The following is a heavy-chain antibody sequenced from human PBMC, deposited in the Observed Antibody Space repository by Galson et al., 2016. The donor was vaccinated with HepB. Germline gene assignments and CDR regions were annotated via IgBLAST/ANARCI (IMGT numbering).Heavy chain of an antibody. J-gene: IGHJ5*02. V-gene: IGHV3-48*02. CDR3: ARDRDPAVFGVALSPFDP. CDR1: GFTFTNYA. D-gene: IGHD3-3*01. Sequence: SLRLSCAASGFTFTNYAMDWVRQAPGRGPEWISYVSADSGTIYYADSVKGRFTISRDNAKKSLHLQMSGLRDEDTAVYYCARDRDPAVFGVALSPFDPWGQGTPVIVSS. CDR2: VSADSGTI.